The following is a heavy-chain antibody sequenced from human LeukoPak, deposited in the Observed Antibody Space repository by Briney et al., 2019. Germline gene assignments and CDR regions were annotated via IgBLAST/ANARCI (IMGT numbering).Heavy chain of an antibody. CDR2: IRSKTYGGTT. V-gene: IGHV3-49*03. D-gene: IGHD3-22*01. CDR1: GFTFGNYG. J-gene: IGHJ4*02. CDR3: ARVFHQRAYGSSGDYYVPFAY. Sequence: GGSLRLTCTASGFTFGNYGMRWFRQAPGKGLEWVGFIRSKTYGGTTEYAASVKGRFTISRDDSKSIAYLQMNSLKTEDTAVYYCARVFHQRAYGSSGDYYVPFAYWGQGTLVTVSS.